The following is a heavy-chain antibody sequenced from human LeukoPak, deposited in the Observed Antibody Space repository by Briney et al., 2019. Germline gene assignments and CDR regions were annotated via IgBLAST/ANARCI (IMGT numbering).Heavy chain of an antibody. V-gene: IGHV1-2*02. Sequence: GASVKVSCKASGYTFTGYYIHWVRQAPGQGLGWMGWINPNSGGTNYAQKFQGRVTMTRDTSISTAYMELSRLRSDDTAVYYCARVSGNYYYYYMDVWGKGTTVTVSS. CDR3: ARVSGNYYYYYMDV. D-gene: IGHD3-10*01. CDR1: GYTFTGYY. J-gene: IGHJ6*03. CDR2: INPNSGGT.